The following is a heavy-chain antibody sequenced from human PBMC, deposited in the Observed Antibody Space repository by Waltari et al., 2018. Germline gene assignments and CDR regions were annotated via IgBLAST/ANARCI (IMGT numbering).Heavy chain of an antibody. Sequence: QLQLQESGPGLVKPSETLSLTCTVPVGSISSRSYYWGWLRQPPGKGLEWIGSIYYSGSTYYNPSLKRRVTISVDTSKNQFSLKLSSVTAADTAVYYCARHGRSSSDLDWFDPWGQGTLVTVSS. V-gene: IGHV4-39*07. D-gene: IGHD6-6*01. CDR1: VGSISSRSYY. CDR3: ARHGRSSSDLDWFDP. J-gene: IGHJ5*02. CDR2: IYYSGST.